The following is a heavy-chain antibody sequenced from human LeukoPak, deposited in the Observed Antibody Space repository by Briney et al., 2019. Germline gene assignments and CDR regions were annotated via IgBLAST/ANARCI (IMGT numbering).Heavy chain of an antibody. CDR3: ASSRSSGWQFDY. CDR2: ISAYNGNT. J-gene: IGHJ4*02. D-gene: IGHD6-19*01. Sequence: ASVKVSCKASGYTFTSYGISWVRQAPGQGLEWMGWISAYNGNTNYAQKLQGRVTMTTDTSTSTAYMELRSLRSEDTAVYYCASSRSSGWQFDYWGQGTLVTVSS. V-gene: IGHV1-18*01. CDR1: GYTFTSYG.